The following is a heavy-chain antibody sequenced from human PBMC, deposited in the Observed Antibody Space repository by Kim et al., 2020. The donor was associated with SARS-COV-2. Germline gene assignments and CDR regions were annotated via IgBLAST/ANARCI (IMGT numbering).Heavy chain of an antibody. CDR1: GFTFSSYA. CDR2: ISYDGSNK. V-gene: IGHV3-30*04. D-gene: IGHD6-13*01. Sequence: GGSLRLSCAASGFTFSSYAMHWVRQAPGKGLEWVAVISYDGSNKYYADSVKGRFTISRDNSKNTLYLQMNSLRAEDTAVYYCARDIWDSSSWLVTPPPFGMDVWGQGTTVTVSS. J-gene: IGHJ6*02. CDR3: ARDIWDSSSWLVTPPPFGMDV.